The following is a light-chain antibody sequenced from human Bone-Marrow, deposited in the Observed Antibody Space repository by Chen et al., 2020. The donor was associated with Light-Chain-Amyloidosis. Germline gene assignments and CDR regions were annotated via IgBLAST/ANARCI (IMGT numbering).Light chain of an antibody. V-gene: IGKV3-20*01. CDR3: QQYGSSRGT. CDR2: GAS. J-gene: IGKJ4*01. CDR1: HSVSSNY. Sequence: EIVLTPSPGTPSLSPGERATLSCRASHSVSSNYLAWYQQIPGQAPRLLIYGASSRATGIPDRFSGSGSETDFTLTISRLEPEDFAVYYCQQYGSSRGTFGGGTKVEIK.